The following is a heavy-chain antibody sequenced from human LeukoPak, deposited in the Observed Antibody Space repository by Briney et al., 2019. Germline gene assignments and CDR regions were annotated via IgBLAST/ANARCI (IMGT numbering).Heavy chain of an antibody. J-gene: IGHJ4*02. CDR2: INHSGST. D-gene: IGHD3-22*01. Sequence: SETLSLTCGVYGGSFSGYYWSWIRQPPGKGLEWIGEINHSGSTNYNPSLKSRVTIPVDTYKNQFSLKLSSVTAADTAVYYCARGYYDSSGYIVWGQGTLVTVSS. V-gene: IGHV4-34*01. CDR1: GGSFSGYY. CDR3: ARGYYDSSGYIV.